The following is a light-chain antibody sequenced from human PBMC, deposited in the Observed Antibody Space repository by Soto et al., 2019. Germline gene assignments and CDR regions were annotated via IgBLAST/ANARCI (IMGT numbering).Light chain of an antibody. J-gene: IGKJ1*01. Sequence: EIVLTQSPGTLSLSPGERATLSCRASQSVDSRFFAWYQQKPGQAPRLLIYGASSRATGIPDRFSGSGSGTDFTLTISRVEPEDFAVYYCQQYGSSPRTFGQGTKVEIK. V-gene: IGKV3-20*01. CDR3: QQYGSSPRT. CDR2: GAS. CDR1: QSVDSRF.